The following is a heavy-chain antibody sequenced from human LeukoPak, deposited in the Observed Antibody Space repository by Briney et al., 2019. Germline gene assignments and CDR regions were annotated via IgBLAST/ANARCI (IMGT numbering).Heavy chain of an antibody. CDR2: IKQDGSEK. CDR1: GFPFSSYW. D-gene: IGHD4-17*01. CDR3: ARDPAHDYGDYYFDY. J-gene: IGHJ4*02. V-gene: IGHV3-7*01. Sequence: PGGSLLLSCAASGFPFSSYWMRWVRQAPGKGLEWVANIKQDGSEKYYVDSVKGRFTISRDNAKNSLYLQMNSLRAEDTAVYYCARDPAHDYGDYYFDYWGQGTLVTVSS.